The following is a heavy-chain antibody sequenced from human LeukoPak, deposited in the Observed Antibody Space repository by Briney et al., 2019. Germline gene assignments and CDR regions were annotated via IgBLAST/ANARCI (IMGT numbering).Heavy chain of an antibody. Sequence: GGSLRLSCAASVFTFSSSVMTWVGQAPGKGLEWVSTISGSGGSTYYADSVKGRFTISRDNSKNTLYLEMDSLRADDTAVYSCAKDPPSVVANAFHIWGQGTMVTVSS. V-gene: IGHV3-23*01. CDR2: ISGSGGST. CDR1: VFTFSSSV. CDR3: AKDPPSVVANAFHI. J-gene: IGHJ3*02. D-gene: IGHD5-12*01.